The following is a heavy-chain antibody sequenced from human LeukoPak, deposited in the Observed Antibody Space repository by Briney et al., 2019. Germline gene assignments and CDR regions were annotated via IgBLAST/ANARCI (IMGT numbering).Heavy chain of an antibody. Sequence: GASVKVSCKASGYTFTSYGISWVRQAPGQGLERMGWISAYNGNTNYAQKLQGRVTMTTDTSTSTAYMELRSLRSDDTAVYYCARGKSSRPDYYYYGMDVWGKGTTVTVSS. V-gene: IGHV1-18*04. J-gene: IGHJ6*04. CDR2: ISAYNGNT. D-gene: IGHD2-2*01. CDR3: ARGKSSRPDYYYYGMDV. CDR1: GYTFTSYG.